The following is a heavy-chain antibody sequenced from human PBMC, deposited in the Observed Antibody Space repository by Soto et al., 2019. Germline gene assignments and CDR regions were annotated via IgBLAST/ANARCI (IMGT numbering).Heavy chain of an antibody. Sequence: SETLSLTCTASGGSISSYYWSWIRQPPGKGLEWIGYIYYSGSTNYNPSLKSRVTISVDTSKNQFSLKLSSVTAADTSVYYCARHSPGIPSYDHWGQGTRVTVPT. CDR3: ARHSPGIPSYDH. CDR1: GGSISSYY. J-gene: IGHJ4*02. CDR2: IYYSGST. D-gene: IGHD5-18*01. V-gene: IGHV4-59*08.